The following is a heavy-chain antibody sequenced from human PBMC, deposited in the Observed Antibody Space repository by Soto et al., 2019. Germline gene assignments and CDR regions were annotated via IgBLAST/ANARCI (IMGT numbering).Heavy chain of an antibody. D-gene: IGHD6-19*01. CDR1: GFTFSSYW. CDR3: TREGNGWYEKSFDI. Sequence: EVQLVESGGGLVQPGVSLRLSCAASGFTFSSYWMHWVRQTPGKGLEWVSRIKSDGSRTVYAESVKGRFTISRDSAESTVYMQMSSLRVEDTAVYYCTREGNGWYEKSFDIWGQGTTVTVSS. J-gene: IGHJ3*02. CDR2: IKSDGSRT. V-gene: IGHV3-74*01.